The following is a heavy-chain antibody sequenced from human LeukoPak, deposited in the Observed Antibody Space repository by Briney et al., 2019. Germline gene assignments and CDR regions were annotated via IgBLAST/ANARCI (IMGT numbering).Heavy chain of an antibody. CDR2: IIPIFGTA. D-gene: IGHD2-15*01. J-gene: IGHJ5*02. CDR1: GGTFSSYA. V-gene: IGHV1-69*06. Sequence: SVKVSCKASGGTFSSYAISWVRQAPGQGLEWMGGIIPIFGTANYAQKFQGRVTITADKSTSTAYMELSSLRSEDTAVYYCARSHGSYCSGGSCYSWDNNWFDPWGQGTLVTVSS. CDR3: ARSHGSYCSGGSCYSWDNNWFDP.